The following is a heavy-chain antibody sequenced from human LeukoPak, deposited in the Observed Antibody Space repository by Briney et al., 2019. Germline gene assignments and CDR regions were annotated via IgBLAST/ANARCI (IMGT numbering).Heavy chain of an antibody. CDR2: IYYSGST. J-gene: IGHJ4*02. CDR1: GGSISSSSHY. CDR3: ARQDYDFSPGEYYFDY. D-gene: IGHD3-3*01. V-gene: IGHV4-39*01. Sequence: PSETLSLTCTVSGGSISSSSHYWGWLRQPPGTGLEWNGSIYYSGSTYYNPSLKSRVPISVHTSKNQFSPKLSSVTAADTAVYYCARQDYDFSPGEYYFDYWGQGTLVTVSS.